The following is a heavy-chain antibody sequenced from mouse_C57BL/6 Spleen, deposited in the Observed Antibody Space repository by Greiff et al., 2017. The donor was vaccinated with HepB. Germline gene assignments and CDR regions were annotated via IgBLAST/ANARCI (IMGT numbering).Heavy chain of an antibody. J-gene: IGHJ4*01. CDR2: IDPSDSYT. CDR3: ARGASYYGSSYVH. CDR1: GYTFTSYW. V-gene: IGHV1-50*01. D-gene: IGHD1-1*01. Sequence: QVQLQQPGAELVKPGASVKLSCKASGYTFTSYWMQWVKQRPGQGLEWIGEIDPSDSYTNYNQKFKGKATLTVDTSSSTAYMQLSSLTSEDSAVYYCARGASYYGSSYVHWGQGTSVTVSS.